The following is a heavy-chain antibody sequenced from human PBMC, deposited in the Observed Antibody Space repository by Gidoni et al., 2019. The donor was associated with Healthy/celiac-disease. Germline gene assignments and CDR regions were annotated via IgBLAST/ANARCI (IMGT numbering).Heavy chain of an antibody. CDR2: IYYSVST. CDR3: ATAYRWDPKGHWFDP. J-gene: IGHJ5*02. CDR1: GGSISSSSYD. V-gene: IGHV4-39*01. Sequence: QLQLQESGPGLGQTSETLAITCTVSGGSISSSSYDWGWSRQPPGKGLEWIGSIYYSVSTSYNPSLKSRVPISVDTSKNQFSLKLSSVTAAVTSVYYCATAYRWDPKGHWFDPWGQGTLVTVSS. D-gene: IGHD2-8*02.